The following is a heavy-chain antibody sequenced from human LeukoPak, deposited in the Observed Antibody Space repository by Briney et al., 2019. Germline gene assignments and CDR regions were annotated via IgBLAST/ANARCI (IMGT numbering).Heavy chain of an antibody. CDR1: VGSISSYY. V-gene: IGHV4-4*07. Sequence: PSETLSLTCTVSVGSISSYYWSWIRQPAGKGLEWIGHIYTSGSTNYNPSLKSRITMSVDTSKNQFSLKLSSVTAADTAVYYCARDLPIYYDTSGYPETGFDYWGQGTLVTVSS. J-gene: IGHJ4*02. CDR2: IYTSGST. CDR3: ARDLPIYYDTSGYPETGFDY. D-gene: IGHD3-22*01.